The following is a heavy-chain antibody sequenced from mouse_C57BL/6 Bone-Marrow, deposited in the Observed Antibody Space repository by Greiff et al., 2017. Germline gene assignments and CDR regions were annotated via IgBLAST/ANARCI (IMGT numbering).Heavy chain of an antibody. J-gene: IGHJ2*01. CDR1: GYTFTSYW. CDR2: IDPSDSYT. Sequence: QVQLQQPGAELVMPGASVKLSCKASGYTFTSYWMHWVKQRPGQGLEWIGEIDPSDSYTNYNQKFKGKSTLTVDKSSSAAYVQISSLTSEDSAVYYCARDTAQVYFDYWGQGTTLTVSS. CDR3: ARDTAQVYFDY. D-gene: IGHD3-2*02. V-gene: IGHV1-69*01.